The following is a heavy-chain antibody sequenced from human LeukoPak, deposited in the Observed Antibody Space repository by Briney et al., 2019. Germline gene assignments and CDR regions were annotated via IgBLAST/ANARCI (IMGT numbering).Heavy chain of an antibody. CDR1: GGSFSGYY. Sequence: PSETLSPTCAVYGGSFSGYYWSWIRQPPGKGLEWIGEINHSGSTNYNPSLKSRVTISVDTSKNQFSLKLSSVTAADTAVYYCARLLGEEQVDTAMVTLGDSIDISNYFDYWGQGTLVTVSS. CDR3: ARLLGEEQVDTAMVTLGDSIDISNYFDY. D-gene: IGHD5-18*01. CDR2: INHSGST. J-gene: IGHJ4*02. V-gene: IGHV4-34*01.